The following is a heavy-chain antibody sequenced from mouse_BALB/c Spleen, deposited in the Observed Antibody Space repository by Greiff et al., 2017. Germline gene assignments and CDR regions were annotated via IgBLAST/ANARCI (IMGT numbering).Heavy chain of an antibody. J-gene: IGHJ2*01. V-gene: IGHV1-52*01. CDR3: ARSTMITTDFDY. CDR2: IDPYDSET. D-gene: IGHD2-4*01. CDR1: GYTFTSYW. Sequence: VKLVESGAELVRPGASVKLSCKASGYTFTSYWMNWVKQRPEQGLEWIGRIDPYDSETHYNQKFKDKAILTVDKSSSTAYMQLSSLTSEDSAVYYCARSTMITTDFDYWGQGTTLTVSS.